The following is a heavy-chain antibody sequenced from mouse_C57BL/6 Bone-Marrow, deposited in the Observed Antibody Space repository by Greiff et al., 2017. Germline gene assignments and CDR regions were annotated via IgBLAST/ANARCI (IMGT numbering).Heavy chain of an antibody. J-gene: IGHJ1*03. CDR2: IDPKSGGT. Sequence: VQLQQPGAELVKPGASVKLSCKASGYTFTSYWMHWVKQRPGRGLEWIGRIDPKSGGTKYNEKFKSKATLTVDKPSSTAYMQLSSLTSEDSAVYYCARFDYGSSHWYFDVWGTGTTVTVSS. V-gene: IGHV1-72*01. CDR1: GYTFTSYW. CDR3: ARFDYGSSHWYFDV. D-gene: IGHD1-1*01.